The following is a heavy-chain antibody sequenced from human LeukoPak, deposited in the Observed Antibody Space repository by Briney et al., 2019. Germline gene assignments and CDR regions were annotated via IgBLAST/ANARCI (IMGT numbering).Heavy chain of an antibody. CDR3: ARDQEGFDY. CDR1: GYTFTSNY. J-gene: IGHJ4*02. V-gene: IGHV1-46*01. Sequence: ASVKVSCKASGYTFTSNYIHWVRQAPGQGLEWMGMTYPRDGSTSYAQKFQGRVTVTRDTSTSTVHMELSGLRSEDTAVYYCARDQEGFDYWGQGTLVTVSS. CDR2: TYPRDGST.